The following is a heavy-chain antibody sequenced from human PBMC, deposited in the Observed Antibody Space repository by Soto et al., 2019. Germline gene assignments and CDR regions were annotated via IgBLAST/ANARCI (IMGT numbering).Heavy chain of an antibody. V-gene: IGHV4-34*01. CDR2: INHSGST. CDR3: ARGKYSSPRGGLDV. Sequence: PSETLSLTCAVYGGSFSGYYWTWIRQPPGTGLEWIGEINHSGSTNYNPSLKSRVTISVDTSKNQFSLKLTSVTASDSALYYCARGKYSSPRGGLDVWGQGTPVTVSS. J-gene: IGHJ6*02. D-gene: IGHD4-4*01. CDR1: GGSFSGYY.